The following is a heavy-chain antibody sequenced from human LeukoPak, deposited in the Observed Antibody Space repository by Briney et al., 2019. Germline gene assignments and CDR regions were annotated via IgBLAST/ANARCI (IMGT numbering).Heavy chain of an antibody. CDR1: GFIFSSYS. V-gene: IGHV3-21*01. Sequence: GGSLGLSCAASGFIFSSYSMKWVRQAPGKGLEWVSAITSSSSYIYYADSVKGRFTISRDNAKNSLYLQMNNLRAEDTAVYYCARYCTNGVCPAYYFDYWGQGTLVTVYS. J-gene: IGHJ4*02. CDR2: ITSSSSYI. CDR3: ARYCTNGVCPAYYFDY. D-gene: IGHD2-8*01.